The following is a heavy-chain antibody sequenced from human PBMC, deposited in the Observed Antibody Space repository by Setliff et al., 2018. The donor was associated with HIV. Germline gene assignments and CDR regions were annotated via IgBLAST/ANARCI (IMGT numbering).Heavy chain of an antibody. Sequence: SETLSLTCGVSGDSVRKSNWWSWVRQTPGKGLEWIGHIYTSGSTNYNPSLKSRVTISVDTSKNQFYLKLSSVTAADTAVYYCARILLYDSSAYDQEYYFDYWDRGTLVTVSS. V-gene: IGHV4-4*02. CDR1: GDSVRKSNW. CDR3: ARILLYDSSAYDQEYYFDY. J-gene: IGHJ4*02. CDR2: IYTSGST. D-gene: IGHD3-22*01.